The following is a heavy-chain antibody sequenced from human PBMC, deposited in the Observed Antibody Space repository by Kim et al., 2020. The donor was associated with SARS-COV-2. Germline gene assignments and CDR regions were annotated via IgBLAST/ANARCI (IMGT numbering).Heavy chain of an antibody. CDR3: ATTLTMVRGVIPPFGY. CDR1: GYTLTELS. Sequence: ASVKVSCKVSGYTLTELSMHWVRQAPGKGLEWMGGFDPEDGETIYAQKFQGRVTMTEDTSTDTAYMELSSLRSEDTAVYYCATTLTMVRGVIPPFGYWGQGTLVTVSS. CDR2: FDPEDGET. J-gene: IGHJ4*02. V-gene: IGHV1-24*01. D-gene: IGHD3-10*01.